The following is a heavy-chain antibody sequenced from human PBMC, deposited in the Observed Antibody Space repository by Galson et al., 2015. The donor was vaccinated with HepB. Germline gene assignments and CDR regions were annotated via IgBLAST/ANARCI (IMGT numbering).Heavy chain of an antibody. D-gene: IGHD4-23*01. V-gene: IGHV3-7*01. CDR2: MKADGSER. CDR3: GSRWADY. J-gene: IGHJ4*02. CDR1: GFTFNTYW. Sequence: SLRLSCAASGFTFNTYWMTWIRQAPGKGLEWVADMKADGSERHYVDSVRDRFTISRDNAKNSLYLQMNSLRAEDTAVYYCGSRWADYWGQGTLVTVSS.